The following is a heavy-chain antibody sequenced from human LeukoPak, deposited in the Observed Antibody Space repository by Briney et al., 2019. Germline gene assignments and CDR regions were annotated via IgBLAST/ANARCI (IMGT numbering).Heavy chain of an antibody. Sequence: SVTVSCKASGGTFSSYAISWVRQAPGQGLEWMGGIIPIFGTANYAQKFQGRVTITADESTSTAYMELSSLRSEDTAVYYCARDHCSSTSPCGTLGYWGQGTLVTVSS. CDR3: ARDHCSSTSPCGTLGY. CDR2: IIPIFGTA. J-gene: IGHJ4*02. V-gene: IGHV1-69*13. D-gene: IGHD2-2*01. CDR1: GGTFSSYA.